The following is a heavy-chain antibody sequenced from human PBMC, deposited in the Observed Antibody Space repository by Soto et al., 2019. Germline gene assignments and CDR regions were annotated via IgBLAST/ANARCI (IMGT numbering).Heavy chain of an antibody. Sequence: SETLSLTCTVSGGSINSGGYCWSWIRQHPGKGLDWIGCISYGGSTSYNPSLKSRVTISVDTSKNQLSLRLSSVTVADTAVYYCARQVLRFDGSGSYRATDFDYSGQGTLVTVSS. CDR3: ARQVLRFDGSGSYRATDFDY. CDR2: ISYGGST. J-gene: IGHJ4*02. V-gene: IGHV4-31*03. D-gene: IGHD3-10*01. CDR1: GGSINSGGYC.